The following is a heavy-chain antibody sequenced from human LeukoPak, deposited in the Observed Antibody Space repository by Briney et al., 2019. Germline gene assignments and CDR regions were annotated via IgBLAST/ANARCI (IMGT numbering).Heavy chain of an antibody. CDR2: ISAYNGNT. Sequence: VASVKVSCTASGYTFTSYGISWVRQAPGQGLEWMGWISAYNGNTNYAQKLQGRVTMTTDTSTSTAYMELRSLRSDDTAVYYCARVNTGITRRHFKYYFDYWGQGTLVTVSS. D-gene: IGHD1-14*01. CDR1: GYTFTSYG. V-gene: IGHV1-18*04. J-gene: IGHJ4*02. CDR3: ARVNTGITRRHFKYYFDY.